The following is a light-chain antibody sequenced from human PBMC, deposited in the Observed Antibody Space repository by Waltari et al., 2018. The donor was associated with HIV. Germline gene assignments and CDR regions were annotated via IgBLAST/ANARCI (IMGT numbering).Light chain of an antibody. CDR2: STN. CDR1: SGSVSTSYY. J-gene: IGLJ2*01. Sequence: QTVVTQEPSFSVSPGGTVTLTCGFSSGSVSTSYYPSWYQLTPGQTPRTLIYSTNARSSGVPDRFSGSILGIKAALTITGAQADDESVYFCALYMGSGIVVVGGGTKLTVL. V-gene: IGLV8-61*01. CDR3: ALYMGSGIVV.